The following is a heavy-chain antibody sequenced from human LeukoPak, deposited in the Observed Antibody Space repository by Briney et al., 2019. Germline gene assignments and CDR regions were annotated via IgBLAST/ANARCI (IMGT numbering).Heavy chain of an antibody. J-gene: IGHJ5*02. CDR1: GGSIINTYYY. V-gene: IGHV4-39*01. CDR3: APKVTDGFDP. CDR2: IYYSGNT. Sequence: SETLSLTCTVSGGSIINTYYYWGWIRQPPGKGLEWLGNIYYSGNTYYNPSLKSRVTISVDTSKNQFSLKLNSVTAADTAVYYCAPKVTDGFDPWGQGTLVTVSS. D-gene: IGHD2-21*02.